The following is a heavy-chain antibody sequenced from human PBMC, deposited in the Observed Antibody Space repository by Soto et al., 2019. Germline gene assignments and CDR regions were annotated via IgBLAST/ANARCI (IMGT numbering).Heavy chain of an antibody. Sequence: QITLKESGPTVVKPTETLTLTCTFSGFSLTTSGVGVGWVRQSPGKAPEWLALIYWDDDKRYSTSLKSRLTITKHTSKNQLALKMANVDPADTATSPCALRVRRTFFVLVTTTPTYFDSGAQGTPVAVS. CDR3: ALRVRRTFFVLVTTTPTYFDS. CDR1: GFSLTTSGVG. J-gene: IGHJ4*02. D-gene: IGHD3-3*01. V-gene: IGHV2-5*02. CDR2: IYWDDDK.